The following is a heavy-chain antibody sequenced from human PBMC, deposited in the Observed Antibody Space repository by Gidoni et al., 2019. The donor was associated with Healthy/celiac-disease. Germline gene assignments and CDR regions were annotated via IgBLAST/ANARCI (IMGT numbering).Heavy chain of an antibody. CDR3: AKDIVAVAGTSRFDY. V-gene: IGHV3-43D*03. J-gene: IGHJ4*02. Sequence: EVQLVESGGVVVQPGGYLRLSCAAYGFTFDDYAMHWVRQAPGKGLVWVSLISWDCGSTYYADSVKGQFTISRDNSKNSLYLQMNSLRAEDTALYYCAKDIVAVAGTSRFDYWGQGTLVTVSS. D-gene: IGHD6-19*01. CDR1: GFTFDDYA. CDR2: ISWDCGST.